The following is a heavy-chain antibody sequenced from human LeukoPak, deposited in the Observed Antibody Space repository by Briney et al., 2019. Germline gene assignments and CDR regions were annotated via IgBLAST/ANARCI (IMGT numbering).Heavy chain of an antibody. V-gene: IGHV1-3*01. CDR3: ARATYCGGDCYPREDFDY. CDR1: GYTFTSYA. Sequence: ASVKVSCKASGYTFTSYAMHWVRQAPGQRLEWMGWINAGNGNTKYSQKFQGRVTITRDTSASTAYMELSSLRSDDTAVYYCARATYCGGDCYPREDFDYWGQGTLVTVSS. J-gene: IGHJ4*02. CDR2: INAGNGNT. D-gene: IGHD2-21*01.